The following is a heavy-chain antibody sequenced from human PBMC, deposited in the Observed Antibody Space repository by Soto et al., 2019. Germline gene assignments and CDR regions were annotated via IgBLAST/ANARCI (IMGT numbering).Heavy chain of an antibody. J-gene: IGHJ6*02. CDR3: ARARRVVVAATDGGYYYYYGMDV. CDR1: GGTFSSYA. Sequence: SVKVSCKASGGTFSSYAISWVRQAPGQGLEWMGGIIPIFGTANYAQKFQGRATITADESTSTAYMELSSLRSEDTAVYYCARARRVVVAATDGGYYYYYGMDVWGQGTTVTVS. V-gene: IGHV1-69*13. D-gene: IGHD2-15*01. CDR2: IIPIFGTA.